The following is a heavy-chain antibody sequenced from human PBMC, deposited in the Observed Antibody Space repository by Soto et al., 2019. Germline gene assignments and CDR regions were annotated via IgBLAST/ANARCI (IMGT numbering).Heavy chain of an antibody. CDR3: ASDRGRGTVATIPYYSDY. V-gene: IGHV3-21*01. Sequence: EVQLVESGGGLVKPGGSLRLSCAASGITFSTYTMNWVRQAPGKWLEWVSFISSSSTYIYYADSVKGRFTISRDNAKNSLYLQMNSLRADDTAVYYCASDRGRGTVATIPYYSDYWRQGTLVTVSS. D-gene: IGHD5-12*01. J-gene: IGHJ4*02. CDR2: ISSSSTYI. CDR1: GITFSTYT.